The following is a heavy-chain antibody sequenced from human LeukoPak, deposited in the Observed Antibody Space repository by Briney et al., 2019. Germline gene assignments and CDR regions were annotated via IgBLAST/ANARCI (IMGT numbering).Heavy chain of an antibody. CDR2: VSGSGGST. J-gene: IGHJ4*02. V-gene: IGHV3-23*01. CDR1: GFTFSSYA. Sequence: GGSLRLSCAASGFTFSSYAMTWVRQAPGKGLEWVSVVSGSGGSTYYADSVKGRFTISRDNSKNTLYLQMNSLRAEDTAVYYCAKVHDSSGYYDWGQGTLVTVSS. CDR3: AKVHDSSGYYD. D-gene: IGHD3-22*01.